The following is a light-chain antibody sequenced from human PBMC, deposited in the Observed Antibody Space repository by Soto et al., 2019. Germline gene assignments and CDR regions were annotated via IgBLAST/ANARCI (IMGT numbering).Light chain of an antibody. CDR2: AAS. J-gene: IGKJ3*01. V-gene: IGKV1-12*02. Sequence: DIQMTQSPSSVSASIGDRVTITCRASQIIGSWLAWYQQKPGKAPTLLIYAASSLQSGVPSRFSGRGSGTDFTLTITSLQAEDSATYYCQQANSFSFTFGPGTKVDI. CDR3: QQANSFSFT. CDR1: QIIGSW.